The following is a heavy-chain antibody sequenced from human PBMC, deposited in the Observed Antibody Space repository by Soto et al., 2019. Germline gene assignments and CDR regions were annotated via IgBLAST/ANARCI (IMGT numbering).Heavy chain of an antibody. J-gene: IGHJ4*02. D-gene: IGHD3-10*02. V-gene: IGHV1-3*01. Sequence: QVQLVQSGAEVKKPGASVKVSCKASGYTFIRYAMYWVRQAPGQRLEWMGWINAGNGNTKYSQKFQGRVTITRDTSASTAYMELSSLRSEDTAVYYCARDMVFGLSDYWGQGTLVTVSS. CDR3: ARDMVFGLSDY. CDR2: INAGNGNT. CDR1: GYTFIRYA.